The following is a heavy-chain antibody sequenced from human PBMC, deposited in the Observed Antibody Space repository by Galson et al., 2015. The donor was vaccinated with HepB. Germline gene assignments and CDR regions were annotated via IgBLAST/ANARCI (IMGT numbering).Heavy chain of an antibody. J-gene: IGHJ3*02. V-gene: IGHV4-34*01. CDR2: INHSGST. CDR3: ARTPSRPRGPFDI. CDR1: GGSFSGYY. Sequence: LSLTCAVYGGSFSGYYWSWIRQPPGKGLEWIGEINHSGSTNYNPSLKSRVTISVDTSKNQFSLKLSSVTAADTAVYYCARTPSRPRGPFDIWGQGTMVTVSS. D-gene: IGHD3-10*01.